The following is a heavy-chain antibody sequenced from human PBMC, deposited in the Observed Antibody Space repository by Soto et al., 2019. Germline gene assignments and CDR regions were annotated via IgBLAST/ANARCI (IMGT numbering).Heavy chain of an antibody. CDR2: ISSSSSYI. CDR3: ARDSQASGYVFDY. Sequence: GESLKISCAASGFTFSSYSMNWVRQAPGKGLEWVSSISSSSSYIYYADSVKGRFTISRDNAKNSLYLQMNSLRAEDTAVYYCARDSQASGYVFDYWGQGTLVTVSS. V-gene: IGHV3-21*01. CDR1: GFTFSSYS. J-gene: IGHJ4*02. D-gene: IGHD5-12*01.